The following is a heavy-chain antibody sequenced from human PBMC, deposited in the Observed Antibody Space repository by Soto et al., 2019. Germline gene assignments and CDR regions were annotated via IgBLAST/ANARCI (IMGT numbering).Heavy chain of an antibody. CDR1: GGSISSYY. CDR2: IYYSGST. Sequence: SETLSLTCTVSGGSISSYYWSWIRQPPGKGLEWIGYIYYSGSTNYNPSLKSRVTISVDTSKNQFSLKLSSVTAFDTAVYYCARLVWSYGTWFDPWGQGTLVTVSS. J-gene: IGHJ5*02. D-gene: IGHD5-18*01. CDR3: ARLVWSYGTWFDP. V-gene: IGHV4-59*08.